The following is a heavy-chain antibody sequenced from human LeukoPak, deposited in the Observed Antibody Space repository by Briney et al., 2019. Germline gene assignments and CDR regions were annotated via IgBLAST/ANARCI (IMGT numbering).Heavy chain of an antibody. CDR1: DYTFTSYG. CDR2: ISGYNGNT. D-gene: IGHD5-24*01. V-gene: IGHV1-18*01. CDR3: ARDVRATYFDY. Sequence: ASVKVSCKASDYTFTSYGISWVRQAPGQGLEWLGWISGYNGNTNYAQRLQGRVTMSTDTSTSTAYMELRSLRSDDTAVYYCARDVRATYFDYWGQGSLVTVPS. J-gene: IGHJ4*02.